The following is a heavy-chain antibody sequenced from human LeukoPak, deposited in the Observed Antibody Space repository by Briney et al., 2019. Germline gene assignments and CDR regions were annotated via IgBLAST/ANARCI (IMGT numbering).Heavy chain of an antibody. CDR3: ARSGLDSRYYFGMDV. CDR1: GGSISSYY. CDR2: IYYSGST. V-gene: IGHV4-59*01. J-gene: IGHJ6*02. Sequence: PSETLSLTCTVSGGSISSYYWSWIRQPPGGGLEWIGYIYYSGSTNYNPSLKRRVTISLDTSKSQFSLKLRSVTAADTAVYYCARSGLDSRYYFGMDVWGQGTTVTVSS. D-gene: IGHD5-12*01.